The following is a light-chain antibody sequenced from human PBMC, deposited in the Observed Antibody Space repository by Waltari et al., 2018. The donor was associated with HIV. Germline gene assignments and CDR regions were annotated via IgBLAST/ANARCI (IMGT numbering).Light chain of an antibody. CDR3: GTWDTTLSAVV. V-gene: IGLV1-51*01. Sequence: QSVLTQPPSVSAAPGEPVIISCSGSSSNIGNNYVSWYQQLPGTAPKLFIYDDDLRHSGIPDRFSGSRSGTSATLGITGLQTGDEADYYCGTWDTTLSAVVFGGGTKLTVL. J-gene: IGLJ2*01. CDR1: SSNIGNNY. CDR2: DDD.